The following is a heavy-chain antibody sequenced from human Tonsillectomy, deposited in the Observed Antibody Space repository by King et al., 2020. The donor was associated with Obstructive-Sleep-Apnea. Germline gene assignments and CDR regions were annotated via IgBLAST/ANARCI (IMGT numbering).Heavy chain of an antibody. CDR3: AREELWFGELLLGMDV. D-gene: IGHD3-10*01. CDR2: ISSSSSTI. V-gene: IGHV3-48*01. J-gene: IGHJ6*02. CDR1: GFTFSSYS. Sequence: VQLVESGGGLVQPGGSLRLSCAASGFTFSSYSMNWVRQAPGKGLEWVSYISSSSSTIYYADSVKGPFTISRDNAKNSLYLQMNSLRAEDTAVYYCAREELWFGELLLGMDVWGQGTTVTVSS.